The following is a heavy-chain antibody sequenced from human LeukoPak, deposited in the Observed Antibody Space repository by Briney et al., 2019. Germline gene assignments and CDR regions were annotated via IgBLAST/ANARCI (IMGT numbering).Heavy chain of an antibody. J-gene: IGHJ4*02. Sequence: GGSLRLSCAASGFIFSNNGMHWVRQAPGKGLEGVAFIRYDGSNEYYADSVKGGFTISRDNSKNPLYLQMNSLRAEDTAVYYCAKDADSGWSYFDHWGQGTLVTVSS. CDR2: IRYDGSNE. CDR1: GFIFSNNG. CDR3: AKDADSGWSYFDH. D-gene: IGHD6-19*01. V-gene: IGHV3-30*02.